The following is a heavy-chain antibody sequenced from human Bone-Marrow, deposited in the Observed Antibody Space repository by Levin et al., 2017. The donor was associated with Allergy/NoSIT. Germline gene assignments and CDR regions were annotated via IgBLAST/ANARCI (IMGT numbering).Heavy chain of an antibody. V-gene: IGHV3-74*01. Sequence: PGGSLRLSCAASGFTFSSYWMHWVRQAPGKGLVWVSRINSDGSSTSYADSVKGRFTISRDNAKNTLYLQMNSLRAEDTAVYYCARSDPRYYDFWSGYYIHYGMDVWGQGTTVTVSS. D-gene: IGHD3-3*01. CDR1: GFTFSSYW. CDR2: INSDGSST. J-gene: IGHJ6*02. CDR3: ARSDPRYYDFWSGYYIHYGMDV.